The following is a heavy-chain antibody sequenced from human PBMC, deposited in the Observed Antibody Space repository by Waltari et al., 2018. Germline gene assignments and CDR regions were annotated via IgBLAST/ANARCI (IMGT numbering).Heavy chain of an antibody. CDR1: GFTFSRSW. CDR3: VRDRERVALLNWFDP. Sequence: EVQLVESGGDLVQPGGSLRLSCAASGFTFSRSWMTWVLQAPGKGLEWVGNIQQNGSEKWYADYVRGRFTISRDNAMNSLYLQMNSLRVEDTAVYYCVRDRERVALLNWFDPWGQGTLVTVSS. D-gene: IGHD2-15*01. CDR2: IQQNGSEK. V-gene: IGHV3-7*03. J-gene: IGHJ5*02.